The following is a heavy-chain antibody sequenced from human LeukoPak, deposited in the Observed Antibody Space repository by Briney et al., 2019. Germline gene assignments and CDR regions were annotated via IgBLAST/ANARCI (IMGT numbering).Heavy chain of an antibody. CDR1: GSSITSGTYY. Sequence: SETLSLTCTVSGSSITSGTYYWGWIRQPAGKGLEYIVRIYTSGTTNYNPSVKSRVTITIDTSKNQFSLTLRSVTAADTALYYCARGLGSMPRGGSNWFDPWGQGTLVIVSS. CDR2: IYTSGTT. V-gene: IGHV4-61*02. D-gene: IGHD3-10*01. CDR3: ARGLGSMPRGGSNWFDP. J-gene: IGHJ5*02.